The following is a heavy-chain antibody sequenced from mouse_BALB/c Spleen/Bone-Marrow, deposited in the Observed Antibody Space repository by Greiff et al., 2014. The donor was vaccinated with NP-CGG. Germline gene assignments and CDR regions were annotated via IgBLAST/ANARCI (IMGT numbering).Heavy chain of an antibody. J-gene: IGHJ2*01. CDR3: AFITTVVEYYFDY. D-gene: IGHD1-1*01. Sequence: VHVKQSGAELVKPGASVKLSCTASGFNIKDTYMHWVKQRPEQGLEWIGRMDPANGNSKYDPKFQGKATITADTSSNTAYLQLSSLTSEDTAVYYCAFITTVVEYYFDYWGQGTTLTVSS. CDR1: GFNIKDTY. CDR2: MDPANGNS. V-gene: IGHV14-3*02.